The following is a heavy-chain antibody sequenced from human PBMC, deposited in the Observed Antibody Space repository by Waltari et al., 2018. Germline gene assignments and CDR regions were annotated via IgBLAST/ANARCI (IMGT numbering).Heavy chain of an antibody. CDR2: IRGSGSSK. CDR3: ARGNNWNYGPKYYFDY. D-gene: IGHD1-7*01. J-gene: IGHJ4*02. CDR1: GFPFGDYY. Sequence: QVQLVESGGGLVKPGGSLGLSCVASGFPFGDYYMSWIRQAPGKGLEWVSQIRGSGSSKYYADSVKGRFTISRDNAKNSLYLQMNSLRAEDTGVYYCARGNNWNYGPKYYFDYWGQGSLVTVSS. V-gene: IGHV3-11*04.